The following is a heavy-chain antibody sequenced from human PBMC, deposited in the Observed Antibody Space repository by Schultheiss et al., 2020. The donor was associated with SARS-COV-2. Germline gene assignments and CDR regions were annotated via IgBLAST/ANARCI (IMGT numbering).Heavy chain of an antibody. CDR3: ARGITGTTIDY. CDR1: GGSISSGGYS. J-gene: IGHJ4*02. D-gene: IGHD1-7*01. CDR2: IYYSGST. Sequence: SETLSLTCAVSGGSISSGGYSWSWIRQPPGKGLEWIGYIYYSGSTYYNPSLKSRVTISVDTSKNQFSLKLSSVTAVDTAVYYCARGITGTTIDYWGQGTLVTVSS. V-gene: IGHV4-30-4*07.